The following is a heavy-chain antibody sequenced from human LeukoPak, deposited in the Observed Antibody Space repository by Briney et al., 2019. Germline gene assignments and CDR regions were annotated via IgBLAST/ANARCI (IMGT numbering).Heavy chain of an antibody. J-gene: IGHJ1*01. D-gene: IGHD3-22*01. CDR1: GFTFSSYW. CDR2: IKQDGSEK. Sequence: GGSLRLSCAASGFTFSSYWMSWVRQAPGKGLEWVANIKQDGSEKYYVDSVKGRFTISRDNAKNSLYLQMNSLRAEDTAVYYCARVRRYYYDSSGYAGDFQHWGQGTLVTVSS. CDR3: ARVRRYYYDSSGYAGDFQH. V-gene: IGHV3-7*01.